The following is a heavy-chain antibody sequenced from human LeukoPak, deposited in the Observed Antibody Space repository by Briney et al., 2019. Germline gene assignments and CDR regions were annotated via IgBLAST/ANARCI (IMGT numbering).Heavy chain of an antibody. J-gene: IGHJ3*02. CDR2: ISASGENT. D-gene: IGHD6-19*01. V-gene: IGHV3-23*01. CDR3: ARDIMAVAGTEAPDAFGI. CDR1: GFIFNNYE. Sequence: GGSLRLSCSASGFIFNNYEMNWVRQAPGKGLEWVSGISASGENTFYADSVKGRFTISRDNSKNTLYLRMNSLRAEDTAVYYCARDIMAVAGTEAPDAFGIWGQGTMVTVSS.